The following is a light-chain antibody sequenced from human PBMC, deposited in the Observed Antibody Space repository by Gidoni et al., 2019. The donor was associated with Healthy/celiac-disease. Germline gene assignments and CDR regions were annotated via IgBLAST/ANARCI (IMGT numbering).Light chain of an antibody. V-gene: IGLV1-40*01. Sequence: QSVLTQPPSVSGAPGQRVTIYCTGSSSNIGAGSYVHWYQQLPGTAPKLLIYGNSNRPSGVPDRFSGSKSGTSASLAITGLQAEDEADYYCQSYDSSLSGSVFGGGTKLTVL. J-gene: IGLJ2*01. CDR1: SSNIGAGSY. CDR2: GNS. CDR3: QSYDSSLSGSV.